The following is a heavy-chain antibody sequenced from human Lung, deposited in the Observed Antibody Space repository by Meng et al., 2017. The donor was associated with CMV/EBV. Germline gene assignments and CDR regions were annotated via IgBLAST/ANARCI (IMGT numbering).Heavy chain of an antibody. CDR2: ISWNSDTI. CDR1: GFTFDNYA. J-gene: IGHJ4*03. CDR3: AKDSSAWYGGIDVDY. Sequence: GGSLRLXCVASGFTFDNYAMHWVRQAPGKGLEWVSGISWNSDTIDYAASVRGRFTVSRDNAKHSLYLQVNSLRIEDTALYYCAKDSSAWYGGIDVDYWGHGALVTVSS. V-gene: IGHV3-9*01. D-gene: IGHD6-19*01.